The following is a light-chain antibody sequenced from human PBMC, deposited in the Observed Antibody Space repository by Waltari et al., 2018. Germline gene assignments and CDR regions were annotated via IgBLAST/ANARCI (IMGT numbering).Light chain of an antibody. Sequence: DIKMTQSPSSLSASVGDRVTITCRASQGISNSLAWYQQKPGNAPKLLLYSASRLESGVPSRFSGSGSGTDYTLTISSLQPEDFATYYCQQYYSTPLFGPGTKVDIK. CDR3: QQYYSTPL. CDR1: QGISNS. V-gene: IGKV1-NL1*01. CDR2: SAS. J-gene: IGKJ3*01.